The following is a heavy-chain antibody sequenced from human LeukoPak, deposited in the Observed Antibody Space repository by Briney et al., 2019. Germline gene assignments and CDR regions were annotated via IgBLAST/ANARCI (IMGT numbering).Heavy chain of an antibody. J-gene: IGHJ4*02. CDR3: AKGLSGIDY. D-gene: IGHD1-26*01. V-gene: IGHV3-33*06. CDR1: GFTFSSYG. CDR2: IWYDGSNK. Sequence: GGSLRLSCAASGFTFSSYGMHWVRQAPGKGLEWVAVIWYDGSNKYYADSVKGRFTISRDNSKNTLYLQMNSLRAEDTAIYYCAKGLSGIDYWGQGTLVTVPS.